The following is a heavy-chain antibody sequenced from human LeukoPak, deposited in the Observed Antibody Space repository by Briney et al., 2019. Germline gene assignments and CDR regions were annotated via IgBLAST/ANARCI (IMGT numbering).Heavy chain of an antibody. J-gene: IGHJ3*01. Sequence: GGSLRLSCAASGFIFGDYGMYWVRQAPGTGPEWVSGINWNSDRIGYADSVKGRFTISRDNAKNSLYMQMNSVRAEDTALYYCARASYYYDTSGLGAFDVWGQGTTVIVSS. CDR2: INWNSDRI. CDR1: GFIFGDYG. CDR3: ARASYYYDTSGLGAFDV. V-gene: IGHV3-9*01. D-gene: IGHD3-22*01.